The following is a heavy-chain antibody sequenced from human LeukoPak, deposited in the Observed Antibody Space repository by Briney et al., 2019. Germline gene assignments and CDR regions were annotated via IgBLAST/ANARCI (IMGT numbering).Heavy chain of an antibody. Sequence: SETLSLTCAVYGGSFSGYYWSWIRQPPGKGLEWIGEINHSGSTNYNPSLKSRVTILVDTSKNQFSLKLSSVTAADTAVYYCARGFYGRDYWGQGTLVTVSS. CDR3: ARGFYGRDY. J-gene: IGHJ4*02. V-gene: IGHV4-34*01. D-gene: IGHD4-17*01. CDR1: GGSFSGYY. CDR2: INHSGST.